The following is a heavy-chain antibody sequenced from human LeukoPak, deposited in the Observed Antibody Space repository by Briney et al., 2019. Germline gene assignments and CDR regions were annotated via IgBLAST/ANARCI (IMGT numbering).Heavy chain of an antibody. V-gene: IGHV3-23*01. CDR1: GFTFSSYA. J-gene: IGHJ4*02. CDR3: ARGADLSIAAAGTFFDY. CDR2: ISGSGGST. Sequence: PGGSLRLSCAASGFTFSSYAMSWVRQAPGKGLEWVSAISGSGGSTYYADSVKGRFTISRENAKNSLYLQMNSLRAEDTAVYYCARGADLSIAAAGTFFDYWGQGTLVTVSS. D-gene: IGHD6-13*01.